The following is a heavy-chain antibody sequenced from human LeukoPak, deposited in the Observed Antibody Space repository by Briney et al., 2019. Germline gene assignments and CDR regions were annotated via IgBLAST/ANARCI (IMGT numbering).Heavy chain of an antibody. J-gene: IGHJ4*02. CDR3: ARSDSGSYW. CDR1: GFTFSSYS. V-gene: IGHV3-48*01. D-gene: IGHD1-26*01. Sequence: GGSLRLSCEASGFTFSSYSMNWVRQAPGKGLEWVSYISSSSRTIYYADSVKGRFAISRDNAKNSLYLQMNSLRAGDTAVYYCARSDSGSYWGGQGTLVTVSS. CDR2: ISSSSRTI.